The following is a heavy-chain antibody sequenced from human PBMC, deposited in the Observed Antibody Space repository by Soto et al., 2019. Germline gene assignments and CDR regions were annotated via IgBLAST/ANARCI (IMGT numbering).Heavy chain of an antibody. Sequence: EVQLVESGGGLVQPGRSLRLSCAASGFTFDDYAMHWVRQAPGKGLEWVSGISWNSGSIGYADSVKGRFTISRDNAKNSLYLQMNSLRAEDTALYYCAKDTWAGDSSTYYYYYMDVWGKGTTVTVSS. V-gene: IGHV3-9*01. CDR2: ISWNSGSI. CDR1: GFTFDDYA. D-gene: IGHD6-13*01. J-gene: IGHJ6*03. CDR3: AKDTWAGDSSTYYYYYMDV.